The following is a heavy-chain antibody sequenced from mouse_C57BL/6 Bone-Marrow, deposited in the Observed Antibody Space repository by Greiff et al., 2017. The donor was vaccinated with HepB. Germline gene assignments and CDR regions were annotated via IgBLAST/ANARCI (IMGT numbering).Heavy chain of an antibody. CDR1: GFTFSSYA. CDR3: TREDYYGSSYRYFDV. V-gene: IGHV5-9-1*02. CDR2: ISSGGDYI. Sequence: EVKLVESGEGLVKPGGSLKLSCAASGFTFSSYAMSWVRQTPEKRLEWVAYISSGGDYIYYADTVKGRFTISRDSARNTLYLQMSSLKSEDTAMYYCTREDYYGSSYRYFDVWGTGTTVTVSS. J-gene: IGHJ1*03. D-gene: IGHD1-1*01.